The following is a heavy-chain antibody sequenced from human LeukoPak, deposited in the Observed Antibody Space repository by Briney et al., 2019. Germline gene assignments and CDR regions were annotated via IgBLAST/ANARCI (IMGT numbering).Heavy chain of an antibody. Sequence: GGSLTLSCAASGFTFSSYSMNWVRQAPGKGLEWVSSISSSSSYIYYADSVKGRVTITRDNAKNSLYLQMNSLRAEDTAVYYCARSWFGELLFDYWGQGTLVTVSS. V-gene: IGHV3-21*01. D-gene: IGHD3-10*01. CDR2: ISSSSSYI. CDR1: GFTFSSYS. CDR3: ARSWFGELLFDY. J-gene: IGHJ4*02.